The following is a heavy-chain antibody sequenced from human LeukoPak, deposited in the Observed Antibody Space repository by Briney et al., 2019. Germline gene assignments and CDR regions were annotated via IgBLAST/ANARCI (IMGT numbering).Heavy chain of an antibody. D-gene: IGHD3-22*01. V-gene: IGHV3-73*01. J-gene: IGHJ4*02. CDR3: TTYYDSSGYGPFVD. CDR1: GFTFSGSA. CDR2: IRSKANSYAT. Sequence: PGGSLKLSXAASGFTFSGSAMHWVRQASGKGLEWIGRIRSKANSYATAYAASVKGRFTISRDDSKNTAYLQMNSLKTEDTAVYYCTTYYDSSGYGPFVDWGQGTLVTVSS.